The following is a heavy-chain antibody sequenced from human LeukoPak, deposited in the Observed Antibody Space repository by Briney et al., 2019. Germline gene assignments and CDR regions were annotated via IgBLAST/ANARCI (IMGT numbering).Heavy chain of an antibody. CDR2: IYSSGST. V-gene: IGHV4-61*01. CDR3: ARDLLGRGGSFDY. Sequence: SETLSLTCTVSGGSISSSSYSWGCIRQPPGKGLEWIGYIYSSGSTNYNPSLKSRVTMSVDTSKNQFSLKLNSVTAADTAVYYCARDLLGRGGSFDYWGQGTLVTVSS. CDR1: GGSISSSSYS. J-gene: IGHJ4*02. D-gene: IGHD3-10*01.